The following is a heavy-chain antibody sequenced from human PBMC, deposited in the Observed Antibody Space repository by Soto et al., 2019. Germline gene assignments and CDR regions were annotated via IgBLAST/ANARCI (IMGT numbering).Heavy chain of an antibody. V-gene: IGHV4-34*01. J-gene: IGHJ4*02. CDR1: GGSFSGYY. CDR2: INHSGST. D-gene: IGHD3-22*01. CDR3: ARGLRYSSGYDYVTTPTYYFDY. Sequence: QVQLQQWGAGLLKPSETLSLTCAVYGGSFSGYYWSWIRQPPGKGLEWIGEINHSGSTNYNPSLKSRVTISVDSSKNQFSRKLSSVNAADTAVYYCARGLRYSSGYDYVTTPTYYFDYWGQGTLVTVSS.